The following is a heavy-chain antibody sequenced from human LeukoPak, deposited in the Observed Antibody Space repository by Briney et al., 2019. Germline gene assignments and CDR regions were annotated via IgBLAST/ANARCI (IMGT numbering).Heavy chain of an antibody. Sequence: TSETLSLICTVSGYSISSCYLWGWIRQPPGKGLEWIGSIDGSGSSYYNPSLKSRVPISVDTSRSQFSLKLSSVTAADTAVYCCARDYGDYAGNWFDPWGQGTLVTVSS. CDR2: IDGSGSS. J-gene: IGHJ5*02. CDR3: ARDYGDYAGNWFDP. CDR1: GYSISSCYL. D-gene: IGHD4-17*01. V-gene: IGHV4-38-2*02.